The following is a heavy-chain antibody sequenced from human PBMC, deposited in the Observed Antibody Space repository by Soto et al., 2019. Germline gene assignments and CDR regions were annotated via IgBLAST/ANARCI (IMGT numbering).Heavy chain of an antibody. V-gene: IGHV3-23*01. CDR2: VGGSGDST. D-gene: IGHD2-15*01. CDR3: AKSPLGYGSGGSCYPPHYFDY. J-gene: IGHJ4*02. CDR1: GFTFSNYA. Sequence: EVQLLDSGGGLVQPGGSLRLSCAASGFTFSNYAMSWVRQAPGKGLEWVSGVGGSGDSTYNADSVKGRFTISRDNSKDTLYLQMNSLSAEDTAVYYCAKSPLGYGSGGSCYPPHYFDYWGQGTLVTVSS.